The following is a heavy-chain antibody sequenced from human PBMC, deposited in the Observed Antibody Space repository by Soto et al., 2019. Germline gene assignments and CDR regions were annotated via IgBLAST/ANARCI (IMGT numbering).Heavy chain of an antibody. Sequence: EVQLLESGGGLVQPGGSLRLSCAASGFTFSSYAMSWVRQAPGKGLEWVSAISGSGGSTYYADSVKGRFTISRDNSKTTLYLQMNSLRAEDTAVYYCAKDPGGGIVVVFDYYGMDVWGQGTTVTVSS. CDR3: AKDPGGGIVVVFDYYGMDV. CDR1: GFTFSSYA. J-gene: IGHJ6*02. CDR2: ISGSGGST. V-gene: IGHV3-23*01. D-gene: IGHD2-15*01.